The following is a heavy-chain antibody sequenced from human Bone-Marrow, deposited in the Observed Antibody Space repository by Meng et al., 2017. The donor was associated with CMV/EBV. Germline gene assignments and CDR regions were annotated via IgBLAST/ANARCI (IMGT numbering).Heavy chain of an antibody. D-gene: IGHD6-19*01. Sequence: GSLRLSCSVSGGSISSSNYFWGWMRQPPGQGLEWIGSISYSGSTYYNPPLRSRVTISVDTSKNQFSLKLSSVTAADTAVYYCARRYSSGWYDHWGQGTLVTVSS. CDR3: ARRYSSGWYDH. CDR2: ISYSGST. V-gene: IGHV4-39*01. J-gene: IGHJ4*02. CDR1: GGSISSSNYF.